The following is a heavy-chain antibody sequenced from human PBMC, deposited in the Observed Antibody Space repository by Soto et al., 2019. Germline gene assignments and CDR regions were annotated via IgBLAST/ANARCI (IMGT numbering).Heavy chain of an antibody. CDR2: IYHSGST. J-gene: IGHJ4*02. Sequence: PSETLSLTCAVSGYSISSGYYWGWIRQPPGKGLEWIGSIYHSGSTYYNPSLKSRVTISVDTSKNQFSLNGLSAEDTAIYYCTKDTFGAWDSWGQGTLVTVSS. CDR1: GYSISSGYY. D-gene: IGHD3-10*01. V-gene: IGHV4-38-2*02. CDR3: TKDTFGAWDS.